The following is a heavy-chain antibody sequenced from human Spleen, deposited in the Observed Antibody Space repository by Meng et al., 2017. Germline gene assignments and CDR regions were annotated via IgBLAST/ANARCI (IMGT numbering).Heavy chain of an antibody. V-gene: IGHV4-34*01. D-gene: IGHD4-17*01. J-gene: IGHJ4*02. CDR2: INHSGSS. CDR3: TTYEYGDSDGDY. Sequence: VQIQQWGAGLLKPSETLSLSCAVSGGSFTAYYWSWIRQPPGKGLEWVGDINHSGSSNYNPSLKSRVTMSVDTSKNQFSLKLSSVTAADTAIYYCTTYEYGDSDGDYWSQGTLVTVSS. CDR1: GGSFTAYY.